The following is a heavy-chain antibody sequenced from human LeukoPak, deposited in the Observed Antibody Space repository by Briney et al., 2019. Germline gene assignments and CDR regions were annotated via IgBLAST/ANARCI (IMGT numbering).Heavy chain of an antibody. J-gene: IGHJ4*02. CDR3: ARDWQTRSGWSNF. V-gene: IGHV3-7*03. CDR1: GFTFSNYW. D-gene: IGHD6-19*01. Sequence: SGGSLRLSCAASGFTFSNYWMSRVRQAPGKGLEWVANIKQDGSERYYVDSVKGRFTISRDNAKNSLFLQMNSLRAEDTAVYYCARDWQTRSGWSNFWGQGILVTVSS. CDR2: IKQDGSER.